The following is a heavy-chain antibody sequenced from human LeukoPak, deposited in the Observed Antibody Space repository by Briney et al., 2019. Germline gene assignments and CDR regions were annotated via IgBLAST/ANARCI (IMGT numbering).Heavy chain of an antibody. CDR3: AKGSTEWFRHLWFAP. D-gene: IGHD3-3*01. J-gene: IGHJ5*02. CDR2: FGLYGGTT. CDR1: GLIFSSYA. V-gene: IGHV3-23*01. Sequence: GGSLRLSCAASGLIFSSYAMTWVRQAPGKGLEWVSSFGLYGGTTHYADSVKGRFTISRDNSKNTLYLQMTSLRADDTAVYYCAKGSTEWFRHLWFAPWGQGTLVTVSS.